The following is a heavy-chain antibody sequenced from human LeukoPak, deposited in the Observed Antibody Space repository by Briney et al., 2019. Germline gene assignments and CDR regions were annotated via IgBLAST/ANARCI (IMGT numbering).Heavy chain of an antibody. D-gene: IGHD1-26*01. CDR1: GYSFTSYW. Sequence: GESLQISCKGSGYSFTSYWIGWVRPMPGKGLEWMGIIYPGDSDTRYSPSFQGQVTISADKSISTAYLQWSSLKASDTAMYYCARPTLSGSYADVFDIWGQGTMVTVSS. V-gene: IGHV5-51*01. CDR2: IYPGDSDT. CDR3: ARPTLSGSYADVFDI. J-gene: IGHJ3*02.